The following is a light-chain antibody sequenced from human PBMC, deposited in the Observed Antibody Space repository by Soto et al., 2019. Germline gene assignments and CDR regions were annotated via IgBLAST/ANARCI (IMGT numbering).Light chain of an antibody. Sequence: QCAVAQTPSACGTRGQRVTFSCSSGSTNIGGNYVSWFQQLPGMAPKLLIYETYKRPSGVPDRFSGSKSGTSASLAITGLQSEDEADYYCAAWDDNLNVVVFGGGTKLTVL. V-gene: IGLV1-44*01. CDR2: ETY. CDR1: STNIGGNY. CDR3: AAWDDNLNVVV. J-gene: IGLJ3*02.